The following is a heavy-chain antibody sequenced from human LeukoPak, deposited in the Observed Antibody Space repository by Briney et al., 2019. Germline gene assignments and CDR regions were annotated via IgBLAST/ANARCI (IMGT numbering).Heavy chain of an antibody. J-gene: IGHJ4*02. CDR1: GFTFSGYE. D-gene: IGHD5/OR15-5a*01. V-gene: IGHV3-48*03. CDR3: ARVVGSMDY. Sequence: GGSLRLSCAGSGFTFSGYEMNWVRQAPGKGLEWASYISSAGETRYYADSVKGRFTISRDNAKNSLYLQMNSLRAEDTAVYYCARVVGSMDYWGQGTLVTVSS. CDR2: ISSAGETR.